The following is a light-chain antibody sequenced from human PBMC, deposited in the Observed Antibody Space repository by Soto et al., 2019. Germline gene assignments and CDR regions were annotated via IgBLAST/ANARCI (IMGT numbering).Light chain of an antibody. CDR3: QDSYSAPIS. Sequence: DIQMTQSPSSLSASVGSRVSITCRASQGINNYLAWYQQKPGKVPKVLIYAASTLQPGVPSRFSGSGSGTDFTLTIYSLQPYAIAPYYCQDSYSAPISFGQGTRLEIK. CDR1: QGINNY. J-gene: IGKJ5*01. CDR2: AAS. V-gene: IGKV1-27*01.